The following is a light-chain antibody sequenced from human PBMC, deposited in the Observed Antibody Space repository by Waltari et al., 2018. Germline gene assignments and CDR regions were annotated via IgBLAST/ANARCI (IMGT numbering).Light chain of an antibody. V-gene: IGKV1-17*01. CDR2: AAS. CDR3: LQYNSYPYT. CDR1: QVIGNT. Sequence: DIQMTQSPSSLSASVGDRVTITCRAGQVIGNTLGWYQQKPGKAPKRLIYAASSLQSGVPSRFSGSGSGTEFTLTISSLQPEDFATFYCLQYNSYPYTFGQGTKLEI. J-gene: IGKJ2*01.